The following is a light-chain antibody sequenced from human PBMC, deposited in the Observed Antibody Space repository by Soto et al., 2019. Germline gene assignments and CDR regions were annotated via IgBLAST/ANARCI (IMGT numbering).Light chain of an antibody. Sequence: EIVLTQSPGTLSLSPGERATLSFRAIQSVSSTDLAWYQHKPGQAPRLLIYGASSRATGIPDRFSGSGSGTDFTLTISRLQPDDLAVYYCQQSGSSLYTFGQGTKLEIK. J-gene: IGKJ2*01. CDR2: GAS. CDR1: QSVSSTD. CDR3: QQSGSSLYT. V-gene: IGKV3-20*01.